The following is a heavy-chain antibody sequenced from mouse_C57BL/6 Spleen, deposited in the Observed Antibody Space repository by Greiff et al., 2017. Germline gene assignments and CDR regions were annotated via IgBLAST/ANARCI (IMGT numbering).Heavy chain of an antibody. CDR2: IWTGGGT. J-gene: IGHJ4*01. CDR3: ARNPRTLPGAMDY. CDR1: GFSLTSYA. Sequence: VKLVESGPGLVAPSQSLSITCTVSGFSLTSYAISWVRQPPGKGLEWLGVIWTGGGTNYNSAPKSRLSISKDNSKSQVFLKMNSLHTDDTARYYSARNPRTLPGAMDYWGQGTSVTVSS. V-gene: IGHV2-9-1*01.